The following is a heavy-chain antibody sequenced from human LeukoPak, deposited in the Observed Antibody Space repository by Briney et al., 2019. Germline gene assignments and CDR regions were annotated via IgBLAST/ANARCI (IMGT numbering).Heavy chain of an antibody. J-gene: IGHJ6*02. CDR2: IYSNGNT. D-gene: IGHD3-10*01. CDR1: GGSISDYY. V-gene: IGHV4-59*01. CDR3: ARTSRHYYNSWSDVAPWPAEMDV. Sequence: SETLSLTCTVSGGSISDYYWTWIRQPPGKGLEWIGYIYSNGNTVYSPSLNSRASISLDTSKNQFFLRLTSVIAADTAVYYCARTSRHYYNSWSDVAPWPAEMDVWGQGTTVTASS.